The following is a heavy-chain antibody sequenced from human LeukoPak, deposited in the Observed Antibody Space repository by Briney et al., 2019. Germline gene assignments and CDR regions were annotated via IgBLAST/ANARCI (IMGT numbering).Heavy chain of an antibody. Sequence: PGGSLSLTCTASGCPISNYYSSWIRQAPGKGLEWVSYISSSGSDIYYGDSVKGRFTTSRDNAKKSVYLQMNSLRAEDTAVYYCARDIPLSRYYRARGYAFYWLDAWGQGTAVTVSS. J-gene: IGHJ6*02. CDR1: GCPISNYY. CDR2: ISSSGSDI. V-gene: IGHV3-11*04. D-gene: IGHD2-15*01. CDR3: ARDIPLSRYYRARGYAFYWLDA.